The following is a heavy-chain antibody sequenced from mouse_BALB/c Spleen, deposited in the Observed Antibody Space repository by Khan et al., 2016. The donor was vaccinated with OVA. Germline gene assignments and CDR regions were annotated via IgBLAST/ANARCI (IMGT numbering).Heavy chain of an antibody. Sequence: EVELVESGGGLVQPGGSRKLSCAASGFTFNNYGMHWVRQAPEKGLEWVAYISGDSNTIYYVDSVKGRFTISRDNPKNTLFLQMTSLMSEDTAMYYCATYYFYGYYFDYWGPGTTLTVS. J-gene: IGHJ2*01. V-gene: IGHV5-17*02. CDR1: GFTFNNYG. CDR2: ISGDSNTI. CDR3: ATYYFYGYYFDY. D-gene: IGHD1-1*01.